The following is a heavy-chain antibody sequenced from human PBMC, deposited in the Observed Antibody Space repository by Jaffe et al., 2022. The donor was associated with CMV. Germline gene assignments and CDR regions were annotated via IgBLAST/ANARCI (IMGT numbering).Heavy chain of an antibody. CDR3: ARGIEPHAMDV. CDR2: IWYDGSNK. J-gene: IGHJ6*02. CDR1: GFTFSSYG. Sequence: QVQLVESGGGVVQPGRSLRLSCAASGFTFSSYGMHWVRQAPGKGLEWVAVIWYDGSNKYYADSVKGRFTISRDNSKNTLYLQMNSLRAEDTAVYYCARGIEPHAMDVWGQGTTVTVSS. V-gene: IGHV3-33*01.